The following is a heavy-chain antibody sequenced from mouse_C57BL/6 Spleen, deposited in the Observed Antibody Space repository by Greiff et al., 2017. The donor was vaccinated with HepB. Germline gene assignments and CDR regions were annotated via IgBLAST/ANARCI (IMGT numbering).Heavy chain of an antibody. Sequence: EVQVVESGPGLVKPSQSLSLTCSVTGYSITSGYYWNWIRQFPGNKLEWMGYISYDGSNNYNPSLKNRISITRDTSKNQFFLKLNSVTTEDTATYYCARDYYGSRGYWGQGTTLTVSS. J-gene: IGHJ2*01. V-gene: IGHV3-6*01. CDR2: ISYDGSN. CDR1: GYSITSGYY. CDR3: ARDYYGSRGY. D-gene: IGHD1-1*01.